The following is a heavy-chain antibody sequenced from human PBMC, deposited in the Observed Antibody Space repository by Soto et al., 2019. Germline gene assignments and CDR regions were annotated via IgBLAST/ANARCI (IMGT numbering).Heavy chain of an antibody. D-gene: IGHD3-3*01. J-gene: IGHJ6*04. V-gene: IGHV3-48*01. CDR2: IGSSVSDI. Sequence: GGSLRLSCAASGFTFSTFGMNWVRQAPGKGLEWVAYIGSSVSDIYYADSVKGRFTISRDNAKHSLSLQMNSLRTEDTAVYYCARDAAYGIRLLPFFFLDVWGKGTMVTVSS. CDR3: ARDAAYGIRLLPFFFLDV. CDR1: GFTFSTFG.